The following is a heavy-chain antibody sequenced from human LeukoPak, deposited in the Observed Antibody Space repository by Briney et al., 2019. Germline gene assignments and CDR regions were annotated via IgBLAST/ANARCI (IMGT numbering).Heavy chain of an antibody. CDR1: GYTFTSYA. CDR3: ARVSSGWHGYLDY. V-gene: IGHV1-3*01. Sequence: ASVKVSCKASGYTFTSYAMHWLRQAPGQRLEWMGWINAGNGNATYTQKFQDRVTFTRDTSASTAYMDLSSLRSEDTAVYYCARVSSGWHGYLDYWGQGTPVTVSS. J-gene: IGHJ4*02. CDR2: INAGNGNA. D-gene: IGHD6-25*01.